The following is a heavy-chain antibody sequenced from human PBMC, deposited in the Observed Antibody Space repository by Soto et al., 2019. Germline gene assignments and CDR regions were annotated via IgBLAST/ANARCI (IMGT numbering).Heavy chain of an antibody. CDR1: GFTFSSYA. Sequence: GGSLRLSCAASGFTFSSYAMSWVRQSPGKGLEWVSAISGSGGSTYYADSVKGRFTISRDNSKNTLYLQMNSLRAEDTAVYYCAIRSGYSGYDFAFDIWGQGTMVTVSS. CDR3: AIRSGYSGYDFAFDI. D-gene: IGHD5-12*01. V-gene: IGHV3-23*01. J-gene: IGHJ3*02. CDR2: ISGSGGST.